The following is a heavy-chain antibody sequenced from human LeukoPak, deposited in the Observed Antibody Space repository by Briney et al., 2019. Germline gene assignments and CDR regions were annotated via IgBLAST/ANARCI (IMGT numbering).Heavy chain of an antibody. CDR3: ARVEAGPRENNWFDP. J-gene: IGHJ5*02. Sequence: SETLSLTCTVSGGSISSYYWSWIRQPPGKGLEWIGYIYYSGSTNYNPSLKSRVTISVDTSKNQSSLKLSSVTAADTAVYYCARVEAGPRENNWFDPWGQGTLVTVSS. D-gene: IGHD3-3*01. CDR1: GGSISSYY. CDR2: IYYSGST. V-gene: IGHV4-59*01.